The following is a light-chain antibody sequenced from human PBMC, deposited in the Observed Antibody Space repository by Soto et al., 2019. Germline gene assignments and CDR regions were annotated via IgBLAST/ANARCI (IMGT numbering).Light chain of an antibody. CDR1: SSDVGSYNL. Sequence: QSALTQPASVSGSPGQSITISCTGTSSDVGSYNLVSWYQQHPGKAPKLMIYEGSKRPSGVSDRFSGSKSGNTASLTISGLQAEDEADYYCCSYAGSTTRVQFGGGTKLTVL. CDR3: CSYAGSTTRVQ. J-gene: IGLJ2*01. CDR2: EGS. V-gene: IGLV2-14*02.